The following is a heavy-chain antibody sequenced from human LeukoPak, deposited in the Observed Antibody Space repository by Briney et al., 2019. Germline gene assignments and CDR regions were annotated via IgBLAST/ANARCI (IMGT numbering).Heavy chain of an antibody. CDR3: VHCGGDCYPCCGMDV. CDR2: ISGSGGST. CDR1: GFTFSSYA. Sequence: GGSLRLSCAASGFTFSSYAMSWVRQAPGKGLEWVSVISGSGGSTYYADSVKGRFTISRDNSKNTLYLQMNSLRAEDTAVYYCVHCGGDCYPCCGMDVWGQGTTVTVSS. J-gene: IGHJ6*02. D-gene: IGHD2-21*02. V-gene: IGHV3-23*01.